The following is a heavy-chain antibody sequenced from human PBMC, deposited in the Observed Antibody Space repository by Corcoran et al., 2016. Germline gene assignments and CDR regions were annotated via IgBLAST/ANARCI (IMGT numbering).Heavy chain of an antibody. CDR2: IGSSGRSI. CDR3: ARMRRESGDYSDCMDV. Sequence: QVQLVESGGDLVKPGGCLRLSCAASGFSFSDYYMSWIRQAPGKGLEWLSYIGSSGRSIYDADSVQGRFTISRDNANNSLYLQMNSRRAEDTAVYDGARMRRESGDYSDCMDVWGQGTTVTVSS. J-gene: IGHJ6*02. CDR1: GFSFSDYY. V-gene: IGHV3-11*01. D-gene: IGHD4-17*01.